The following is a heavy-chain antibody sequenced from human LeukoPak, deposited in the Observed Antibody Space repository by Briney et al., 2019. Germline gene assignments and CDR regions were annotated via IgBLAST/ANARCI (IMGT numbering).Heavy chain of an antibody. V-gene: IGHV6-1*01. CDR3: ARGRPHGNDY. Sequence: SQTLSLTCAISGDSVSSNSAAWNWIRQSPSRGLEWLGRTYYRSKWHSYYAPSVKSRITINPDTSKNQFSLQLKSVTPEDTAVYYCARGRPHGNDYWGQGTLVTVSS. CDR1: GDSVSSNSAA. CDR2: TYYRSKWHS. J-gene: IGHJ4*02. D-gene: IGHD4-23*01.